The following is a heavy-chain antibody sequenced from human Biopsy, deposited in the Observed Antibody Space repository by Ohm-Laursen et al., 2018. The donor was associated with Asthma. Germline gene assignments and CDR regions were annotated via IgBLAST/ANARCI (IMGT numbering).Heavy chain of an antibody. CDR3: ARTFHFWSPYHAEHYQL. V-gene: IGHV3-7*01. CDR1: GFTFGDYW. Sequence: SLRLSCAASGFTFGDYWMSWARQVPGKELEWVANIKHDGTEKNHVDSLKGRFTISRDNAKNSLYLQMNSLRAEDTAVYYCARTFHFWSPYHAEHYQLWGQGTLVTVPS. J-gene: IGHJ1*01. D-gene: IGHD3-3*02. CDR2: IKHDGTEK.